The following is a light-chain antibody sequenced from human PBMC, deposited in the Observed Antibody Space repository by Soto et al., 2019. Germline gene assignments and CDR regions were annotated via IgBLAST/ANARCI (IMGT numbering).Light chain of an antibody. Sequence: QSALTQPASVSGSPGQSITISCTGTSSDVGGYNYVSWYQQHPGKAPKLMIYEVSNRPSGVPDRFSGSKSGTSASLAITGLQAEDEADYYCQSYDSSLSGYVVFGGGTKLTVL. V-gene: IGLV2-14*01. CDR1: SSDVGGYNY. CDR3: QSYDSSLSGYVV. J-gene: IGLJ2*01. CDR2: EVS.